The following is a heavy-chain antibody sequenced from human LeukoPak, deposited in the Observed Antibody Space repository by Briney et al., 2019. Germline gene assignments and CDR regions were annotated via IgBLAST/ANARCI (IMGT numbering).Heavy chain of an antibody. Sequence: GGSLRLSCAASGFTFSSYWMHWVRQAPGKGLVWVSAISGSGVSTYYADSVKGRFTISRDNSKSTLYLQMNSLRAEDTAVYYCAKSRSAMVTIFDYWGQGTLVTVSS. D-gene: IGHD5-18*01. CDR1: GFTFSSYW. CDR2: ISGSGVST. V-gene: IGHV3-23*01. CDR3: AKSRSAMVTIFDY. J-gene: IGHJ4*02.